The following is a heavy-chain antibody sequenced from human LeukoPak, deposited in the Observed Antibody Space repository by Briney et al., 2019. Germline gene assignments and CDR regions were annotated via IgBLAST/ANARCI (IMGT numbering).Heavy chain of an antibody. CDR1: GYTFYDYD. Sequence: ASVRLSCTASGYTFYDYDISRVRQAPGQGLEWMGWMNPNSGTTGYAQKFQGRVTMTRNTSISTAYMELSSLRSEDTAVYYWAEGRRDKYLVSDLYYYLDRWGKGTTVTVSS. J-gene: IGHJ6*03. V-gene: IGHV1-8*01. CDR2: MNPNSGTT. CDR3: AEGRRDKYLVSDLYYYLDR. D-gene: IGHD2-21*02.